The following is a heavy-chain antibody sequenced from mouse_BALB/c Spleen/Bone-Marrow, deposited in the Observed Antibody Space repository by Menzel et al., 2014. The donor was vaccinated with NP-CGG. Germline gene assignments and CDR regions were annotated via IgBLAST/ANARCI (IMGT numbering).Heavy chain of an antibody. CDR2: IDPSDSET. CDR1: GYSISSYW. Sequence: VQLQQSGPQLVRPGVSVKISCKASGYSISSYWMHWVKQRPGQGLEWIGMIDPSDSETRLNQKFKDKATLTVDKSSSTAYMQLNSPTSEDSAVYYCAPHYYGYAWFAYWGQGTLVTVSA. CDR3: APHYYGYAWFAY. V-gene: IGHV1-74*01. J-gene: IGHJ3*01. D-gene: IGHD1-2*01.